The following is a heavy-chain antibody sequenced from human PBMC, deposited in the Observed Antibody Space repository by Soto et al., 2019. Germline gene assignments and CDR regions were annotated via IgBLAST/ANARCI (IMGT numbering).Heavy chain of an antibody. CDR2: VKQDGSEI. Sequence: EVHLVESGGGLVQSGGSLRLSCAASGFTFSNHWMTWVRQAPGKGLEWVASVKQDGSEIYYGGSVKGRFTISRDNAKNSLFLQLNSLRAEDTAMYYCARDPGISSGWYYFDYWGQGTLVTVSS. V-gene: IGHV3-7*05. CDR1: GFTFSNHW. CDR3: ARDPGISSGWYYFDY. D-gene: IGHD6-19*01. J-gene: IGHJ4*02.